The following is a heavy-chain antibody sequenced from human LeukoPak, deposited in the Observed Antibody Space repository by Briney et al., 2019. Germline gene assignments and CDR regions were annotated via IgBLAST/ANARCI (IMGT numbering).Heavy chain of an antibody. CDR3: ARQRRLMARGGNPPHMDV. J-gene: IGHJ6*03. Sequence: SETLSLTCAVYGGSFSGYYWSWIRQPPGKGLEWIGEINHSGSTNYNPSLKSRVTISVDTSKNQFSLKLSSVTAADTAVYYCARQRRLMARGGNPPHMDVWGKGTTVTVSS. CDR1: GGSFSGYY. CDR2: INHSGST. D-gene: IGHD3-10*01. V-gene: IGHV4-34*01.